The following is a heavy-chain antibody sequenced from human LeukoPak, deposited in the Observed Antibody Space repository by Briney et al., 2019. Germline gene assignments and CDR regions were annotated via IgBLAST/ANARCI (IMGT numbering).Heavy chain of an antibody. D-gene: IGHD2-21*02. J-gene: IGHJ4*02. V-gene: IGHV3-48*02. Sequence: GGSLRLSCAASGFTFSTYSMNWVRQAPGKGLEWVSYITSSSSTRHYADSVQGRFTISRDNAENSLYLQMDSLRDEDTAMYYCARDMSEYCGGDCPFDYWGQGTLVTVSS. CDR3: ARDMSEYCGGDCPFDY. CDR1: GFTFSTYS. CDR2: ITSSSSTR.